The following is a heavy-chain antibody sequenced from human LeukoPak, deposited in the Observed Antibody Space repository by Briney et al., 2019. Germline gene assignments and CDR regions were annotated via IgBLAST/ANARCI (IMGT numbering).Heavy chain of an antibody. CDR3: ATYFYGEYGSYYFDY. J-gene: IGHJ4*02. CDR1: GGSFSGYY. V-gene: IGHV4-34*01. D-gene: IGHD4-17*01. Sequence: PSETLSLTCAVYGGSFSGYYWSWIRQPPGKGLEWIGDVNHSGSTNYNPSLKSRVTISVDTSKNQFSLKLSSVTAADTAVYYCATYFYGEYGSYYFDYWGQGTLVTVSS. CDR2: VNHSGST.